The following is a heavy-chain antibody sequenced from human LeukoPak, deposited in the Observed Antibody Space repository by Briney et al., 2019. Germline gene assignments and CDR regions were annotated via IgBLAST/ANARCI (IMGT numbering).Heavy chain of an antibody. V-gene: IGHV4-4*09. D-gene: IGHD6-6*01. Sequence: SETLSLTCTVSGGSISSYYWSWIRQPPGKGLEWIGCIYTSGSTNYNPSLKSRVTISVDTSKNQFSLKLSSVTAADTAVYYCARRYSSSWGWFDPWGQGTLVTVSS. CDR3: ARRYSSSWGWFDP. CDR1: GGSISSYY. J-gene: IGHJ5*02. CDR2: IYTSGST.